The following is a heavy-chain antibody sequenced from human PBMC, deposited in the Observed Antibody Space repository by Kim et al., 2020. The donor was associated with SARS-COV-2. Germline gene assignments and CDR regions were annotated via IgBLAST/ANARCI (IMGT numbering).Heavy chain of an antibody. CDR1: GDTLTIYH. CDR3: VRAIGWGSENWYFDV. J-gene: IGHJ2*01. Sequence: ASVKVSCKAPGDTLTIYHINWVRQAAGQGLEWMGWINPNRGNSGYAQKLQGRFTMTRDTSISTVYMELSSLTYEDTAVYYCVRAIGWGSENWYFDVWGRG. V-gene: IGHV1-8*01. CDR2: INPNRGNS. D-gene: IGHD7-27*01.